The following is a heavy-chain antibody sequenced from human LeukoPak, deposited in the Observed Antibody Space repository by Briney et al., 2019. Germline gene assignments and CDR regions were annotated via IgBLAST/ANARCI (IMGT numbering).Heavy chain of an antibody. D-gene: IGHD6-13*01. CDR3: ARSYYSSSCPDY. Sequence: PSGTLSLTCGVSGGSISSNNWWSWVRQPPGQGLEGIGEIYHSGSANYNPSLKSRVTISVDKSKNQLSLKLISVTAADTAVYYCARSYYSSSCPDYWGQGTLVTVSS. V-gene: IGHV4-4*02. CDR1: GGSISSNNW. J-gene: IGHJ4*02. CDR2: IYHSGSA.